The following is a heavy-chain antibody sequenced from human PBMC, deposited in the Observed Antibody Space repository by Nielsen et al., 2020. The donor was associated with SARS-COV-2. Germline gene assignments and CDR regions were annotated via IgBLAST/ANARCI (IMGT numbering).Heavy chain of an antibody. J-gene: IGHJ4*02. CDR1: GFSLSTSGMC. V-gene: IGHV2-70*11. CDR3: ARMGIAAAALDY. CDR2: IDWDDDK. Sequence: SGPTLVKPTQTLTLTCTFSGFSLSTSGMCMSWIRQPPGKALEWLARIDWDDDKYYSTSLKTRLTISKDTSKNQVVLTMTNMDPVDTATYYCARMGIAAAALDYWGQGTLVTVSS. D-gene: IGHD6-13*01.